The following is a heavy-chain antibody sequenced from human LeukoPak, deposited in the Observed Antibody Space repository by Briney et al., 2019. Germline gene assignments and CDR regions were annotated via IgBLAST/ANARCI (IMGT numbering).Heavy chain of an antibody. CDR2: MNPNSGNT. J-gene: IGHJ4*02. D-gene: IGHD6-13*01. V-gene: IGHV1-8*03. CDR1: GYTFTGYY. CDR3: ARGAGSSWYRMNY. Sequence: ASVKVSCKASGYTFTGYYMHWVRQAPGQGLEWMGWMNPNSGNTGYAQKFQGRVTITRNTSISTAYMELSSLRSEDTAVYYCARGAGSSWYRMNYWGQGTLVTVSS.